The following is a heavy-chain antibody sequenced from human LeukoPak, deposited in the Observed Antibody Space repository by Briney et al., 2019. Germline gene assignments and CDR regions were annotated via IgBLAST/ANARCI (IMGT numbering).Heavy chain of an antibody. V-gene: IGHV4-31*03. D-gene: IGHD1-26*01. J-gene: IGHJ4*02. Sequence: SETLSLTCTVSDGSINSGYYYWSWIRQHPGKGLEWIGYIYYSGSTDYNPSLKSRVTISVDTSKNQFSLNLSSVTAADTAVYYCARVFMVGATRAVDYWGQGTLVTVSS. CDR2: IYYSGST. CDR1: DGSINSGYYY. CDR3: ARVFMVGATRAVDY.